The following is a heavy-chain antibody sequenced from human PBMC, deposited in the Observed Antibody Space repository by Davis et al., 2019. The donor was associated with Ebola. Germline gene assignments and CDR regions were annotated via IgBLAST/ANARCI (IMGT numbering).Heavy chain of an antibody. CDR3: ARSEYYNGQDV. V-gene: IGHV3-74*01. Sequence: PGGSLTLSCAASAFNFSEYLIHRVREVPSKGLLSVADIHPERLSIRYAESVRGRFTVSRDNVRRMLFLQMNSVGPDDTAVYYCARSEYYNGQDVWGQRSRVTVSS. D-gene: IGHD6-6*01. J-gene: IGHJ6*02. CDR2: IHPERLSI. CDR1: AFNFSEYL.